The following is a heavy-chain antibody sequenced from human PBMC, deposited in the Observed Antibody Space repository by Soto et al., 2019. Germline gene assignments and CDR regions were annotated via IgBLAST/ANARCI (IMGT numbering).Heavy chain of an antibody. Sequence: GGSLRLSCNASGFTVSSSYMSWVRQAPGMGLEWVAVIESGGTAHYADSVKGRFTISRDNPNNIIYLQLHTLRAEDTAVYYCAKDLGPLKLLNYAFYGLDVWGQGTTVTVSS. CDR2: IESGGTA. V-gene: IGHV3-53*01. J-gene: IGHJ6*02. D-gene: IGHD2-21*02. CDR3: AKDLGPLKLLNYAFYGLDV. CDR1: GFTVSSSY.